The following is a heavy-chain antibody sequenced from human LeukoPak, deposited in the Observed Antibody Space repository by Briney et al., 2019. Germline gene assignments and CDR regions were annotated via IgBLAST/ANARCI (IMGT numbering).Heavy chain of an antibody. CDR1: GGSISSSSNF. D-gene: IGHD6-13*01. Sequence: SETLSLTCSVSGGSISSSSNFWGWIRQPPGMGLEWIGSISYSGSTYYNPSLKSRATISVDTSKNHFSLKLSSVTAADTAVYYCARDATYSSSWYLENWFDPWGQGTLVTVSS. CDR2: ISYSGST. CDR3: ARDATYSSSWYLENWFDP. J-gene: IGHJ5*02. V-gene: IGHV4-39*07.